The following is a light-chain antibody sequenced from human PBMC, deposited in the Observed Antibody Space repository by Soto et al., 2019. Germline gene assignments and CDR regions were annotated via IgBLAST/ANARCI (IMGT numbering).Light chain of an antibody. CDR2: AAS. J-gene: IGKJ1*01. CDR1: QSISSY. CDR3: QQSYSTPWT. Sequence: DIQMTQSTASLSASVGDRVTITCRASQSISSYLNWYQHKPGKAPKLLIYAASSLQSGVPSRFSGSGSGTDFTLTISSLQPEDCATYYCQQSYSTPWTFGQGTKVEIK. V-gene: IGKV1-39*01.